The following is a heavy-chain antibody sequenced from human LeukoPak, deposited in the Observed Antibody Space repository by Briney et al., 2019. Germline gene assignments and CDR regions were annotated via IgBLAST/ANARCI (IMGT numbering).Heavy chain of an antibody. Sequence: SETLSLTCTVSGGSISSYYWSWIRQPPGKGLEWIGYIYYSGSTYYNPSLKSRVTISVDRSKNQFSLKLSSVTAADTAVYYCARVQYYYDSSGYYHNWFDPWGQGTLVTVSS. CDR2: IYYSGST. J-gene: IGHJ5*02. CDR1: GGSISSYY. D-gene: IGHD3-22*01. CDR3: ARVQYYYDSSGYYHNWFDP. V-gene: IGHV4-59*12.